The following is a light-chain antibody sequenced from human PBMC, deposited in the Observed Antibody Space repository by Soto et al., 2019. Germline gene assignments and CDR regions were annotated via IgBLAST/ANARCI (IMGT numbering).Light chain of an antibody. CDR2: DAS. J-gene: IGKJ1*01. CDR1: QSISTW. CDR3: QQYNTYSWT. V-gene: IGKV1-5*01. Sequence: DIQMTQSPSTLSASVGDRVTITCRASQSISTWLAWYQQKPGKAPKVLIYDASRLESGVPSRFSGSGSGTEFTLTISSLQPVDFATYYCQQYNTYSWTFGQGTKVDIK.